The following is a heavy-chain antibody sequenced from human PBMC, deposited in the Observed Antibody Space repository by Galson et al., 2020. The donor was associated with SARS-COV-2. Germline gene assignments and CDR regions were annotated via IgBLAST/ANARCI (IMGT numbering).Heavy chain of an antibody. V-gene: IGHV3-30-3*01. D-gene: IGHD2-2*01. CDR1: GFTFSSYA. J-gene: IGHJ6*02. Sequence: GESLKISCAASGFTFSSYAMHWVRQAPGKGLEWVVVISYDGSNKYYADSVKGRFTISRDNSKNTLYLQMNSLRAEDTAVYYCARDWGYCSSTSCPKYYYGMDVWGQGTTVTVSS. CDR3: ARDWGYCSSTSCPKYYYGMDV. CDR2: ISYDGSNK.